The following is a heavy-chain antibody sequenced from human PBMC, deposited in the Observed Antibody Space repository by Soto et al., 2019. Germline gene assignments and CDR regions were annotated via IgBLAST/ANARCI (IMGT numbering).Heavy chain of an antibody. J-gene: IGHJ6*02. CDR1: GGSVSSGSYY. Sequence: SETLSLTCTVSGGSVSSGSYYWSWIRQPPGKGLEWIGYIYYSGSTNYNPSLKSRVTISVDTSKNQFSLKLSSVTAPDTAVYYCTISPSYDCCSGYNYYYYGMDGWGQRTTVMVSS. V-gene: IGHV4-61*01. CDR3: TISPSYDCCSGYNYYYYGMDG. D-gene: IGHD3-3*01. CDR2: IYYSGST.